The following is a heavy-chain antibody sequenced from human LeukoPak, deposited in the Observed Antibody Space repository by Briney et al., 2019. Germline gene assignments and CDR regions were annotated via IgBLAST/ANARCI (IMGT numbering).Heavy chain of an antibody. CDR2: IYTSGST. J-gene: IGHJ6*03. D-gene: IGHD4-17*01. CDR3: ARGTGGPTVTPGRWAYYYYYYMDV. V-gene: IGHV4-61*02. CDR1: GGSISSGSYY. Sequence: SQTLSLTCTVSGGSISSGSYYWSWIRQPAGKGLEWIGRIYTSGSTNYNPSLKSRVTMSVDTSKNQFSLKLSSLTAADTAVYYCARGTGGPTVTPGRWAYYYYYYMDVWGKGTTVTVSS.